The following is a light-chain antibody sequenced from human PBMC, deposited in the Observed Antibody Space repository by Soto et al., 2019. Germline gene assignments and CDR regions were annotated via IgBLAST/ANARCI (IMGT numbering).Light chain of an antibody. CDR3: QQYDSYSWT. CDR2: GAS. CDR1: QSVSSN. V-gene: IGKV3-15*01. J-gene: IGKJ1*01. Sequence: EIVMTQSPATLSVSPGERATLSCRASQSVSSNLAWYQQKPGQAPRLLIYGASTRATGIPARFSGSGSGTEFTLTINSLQSDDFATYYCQQYDSYSWTFGQRTKVDIK.